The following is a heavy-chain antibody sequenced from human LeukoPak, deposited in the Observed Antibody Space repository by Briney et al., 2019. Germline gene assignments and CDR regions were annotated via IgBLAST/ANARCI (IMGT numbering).Heavy chain of an antibody. CDR3: SRHYYGSGSYTTHNWFDP. J-gene: IGHJ5*02. D-gene: IGHD3-10*01. V-gene: IGHV4-39*01. CDR2: IYYSGST. CDR1: GGSISSGDYY. Sequence: SETLSLTCTVSGGSISSGDYYWSWIRQPPGKGLEWIGSIYYSGSTYYNPSLKSRVTISVDTSKNQFSLKLSSVTAADTAVYSCSRHYYGSGSYTTHNWFDPWGQGTLVTVSS.